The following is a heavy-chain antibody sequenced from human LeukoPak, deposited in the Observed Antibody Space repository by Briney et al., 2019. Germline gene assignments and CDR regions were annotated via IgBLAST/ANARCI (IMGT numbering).Heavy chain of an antibody. CDR1: GITFSSYA. J-gene: IGHJ4*02. Sequence: GSLRLSCAASGITFSSYAMTWVRQAPGKGLKWVSAISGSGGSTSYTDSVKGRFTIFRDNSRNTLYLQMNSLRADDTAVYYCAKMASSHYGDYPIDYWGQGTLVTVSS. CDR2: ISGSGGST. CDR3: AKMASSHYGDYPIDY. V-gene: IGHV3-23*01. D-gene: IGHD4-17*01.